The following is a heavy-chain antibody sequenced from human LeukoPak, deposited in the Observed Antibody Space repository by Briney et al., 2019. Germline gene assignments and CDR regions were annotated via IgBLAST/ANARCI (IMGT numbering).Heavy chain of an antibody. V-gene: IGHV1-18*01. Sequence: ASVKVSCKASGYTFTSYGISWVRQAPGQGLEWMGWISAYNGNTNCAQKLQGRVTMTTDTSTSTAYMELRSLRSDDTAVYYCARDSYVVATLRHFDYWGQGTLVTVSS. CDR2: ISAYNGNT. J-gene: IGHJ4*02. D-gene: IGHD5-12*01. CDR1: GYTFTSYG. CDR3: ARDSYVVATLRHFDY.